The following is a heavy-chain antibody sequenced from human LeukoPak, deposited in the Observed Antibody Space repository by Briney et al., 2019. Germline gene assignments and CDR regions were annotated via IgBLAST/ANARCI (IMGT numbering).Heavy chain of an antibody. Sequence: PSETLSLTRAVYGGSFSGYYWSWIRQPPGKGLEWIGEINHSGSTNYNPSLKSRVTISVDTSKNQFSLRLSSVTAADTAVFYCATYRPAVGMDVWGQGTPVTVSS. CDR2: INHSGST. D-gene: IGHD1-14*01. CDR3: ATYRPAVGMDV. J-gene: IGHJ6*02. V-gene: IGHV4-34*01. CDR1: GGSFSGYY.